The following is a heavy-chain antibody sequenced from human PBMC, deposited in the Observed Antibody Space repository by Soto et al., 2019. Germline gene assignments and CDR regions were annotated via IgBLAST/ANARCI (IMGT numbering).Heavy chain of an antibody. D-gene: IGHD3-22*01. CDR3: ARMNYYDTRGYPFDY. J-gene: IGHJ4*02. Sequence: PSETLSLTCTVSGGSISSYYWSWTRQPPGKGLEWVGYIYFRGTTNYNPSLKSRVTMSADTSKNQFSLKLNSVTAADTAVYYCARMNYYDTRGYPFDYWGQGVMVTVSS. V-gene: IGHV4-59*01. CDR2: IYFRGTT. CDR1: GGSISSYY.